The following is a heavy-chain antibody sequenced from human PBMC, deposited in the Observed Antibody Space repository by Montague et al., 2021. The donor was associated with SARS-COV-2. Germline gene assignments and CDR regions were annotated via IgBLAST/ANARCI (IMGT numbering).Heavy chain of an antibody. V-gene: IGHV4-61*01. D-gene: IGHD3-3*01. J-gene: IGHJ3*02. Sequence: SETLSLTCTVSGGSVSSGSYYWSWIRQPPGKGLEWIGYIYYSGSTNCNPSLKSRVTISVDTSKNQFSLKLSSVTAADTAVYYCARVPRNYDFWSGFYDAFDIWGQGTMVTVSS. CDR2: IYYSGST. CDR3: ARVPRNYDFWSGFYDAFDI. CDR1: GGSVSSGSYY.